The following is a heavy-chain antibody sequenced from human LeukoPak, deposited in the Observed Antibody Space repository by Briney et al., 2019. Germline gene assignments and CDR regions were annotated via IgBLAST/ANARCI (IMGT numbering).Heavy chain of an antibody. D-gene: IGHD5-18*01. J-gene: IGHJ4*02. Sequence: PSETLSLTCTVSGGSISNGNYYWGWIRQPPGRGLEWIGSIHYSGTTHYNPSLKSRVTISVDTSKNQFSLKLSSLTAADTAVYYCARISGFNYGRTFDYWGQGTLVTVSS. V-gene: IGHV4-39*07. CDR2: IHYSGTT. CDR1: GGSISNGNYY. CDR3: ARISGFNYGRTFDY.